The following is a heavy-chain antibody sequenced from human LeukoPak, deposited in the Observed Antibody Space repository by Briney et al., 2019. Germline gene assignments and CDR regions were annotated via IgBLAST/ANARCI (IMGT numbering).Heavy chain of an antibody. CDR1: GFTFSDHY. J-gene: IGHJ4*02. CDR2: TRNKANSYTT. D-gene: IGHD3-22*01. V-gene: IGHV3-72*01. CDR3: AREVLGYDSSSYYYIGYYFDY. Sequence: GGSLRLSCAASGFTFSDHYMDWVRQAPGKGLEWVGRTRNKANSYTTEYAASVYGRFTNSRDESNNALYLQMNSLKTEDTAVYYCAREVLGYDSSSYYYIGYYFDYWGQGTLVTVSS.